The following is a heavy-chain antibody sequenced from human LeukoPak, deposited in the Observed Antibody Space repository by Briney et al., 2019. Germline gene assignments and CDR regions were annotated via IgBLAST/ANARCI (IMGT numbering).Heavy chain of an antibody. V-gene: IGHV3-53*01. Sequence: GGSLTLSCAASGLVVSSTYMYWVRQAPGKGLEWVSVTYNGGSTYYADSVTGRFSISRDNSKNTLNLQMNSLTVEDTAVYYCVREGGYCSGDTCFKWFDTWGQGILVTVSS. CDR1: GLVVSSTY. D-gene: IGHD2-15*01. CDR3: VREGGYCSGDTCFKWFDT. J-gene: IGHJ5*02. CDR2: TYNGGST.